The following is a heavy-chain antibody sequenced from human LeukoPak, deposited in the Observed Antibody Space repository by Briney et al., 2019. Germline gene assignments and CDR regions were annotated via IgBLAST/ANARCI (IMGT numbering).Heavy chain of an antibody. CDR2: ISSSSSWI. D-gene: IGHD6-13*01. Sequence: VGSLRLSCAASGFTFSGYDMNWVRQAPGKGLEWVSHISSSSSWIYYADSVKGRFTISRDNAKKSLHLQMNSLRDEDTAVYYCARDGTREQQVVPSDYWGQGTLVTVSS. CDR1: GFTFSGYD. V-gene: IGHV3-48*02. CDR3: ARDGTREQQVVPSDY. J-gene: IGHJ4*02.